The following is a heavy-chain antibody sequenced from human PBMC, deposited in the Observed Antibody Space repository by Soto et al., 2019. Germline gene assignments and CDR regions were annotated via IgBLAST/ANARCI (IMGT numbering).Heavy chain of an antibody. CDR2: ISSNGGST. V-gene: IGHV3-64D*06. CDR1: GFTFSSYA. Sequence: TGGSLRLSCSASGFTFSSYAMHWVRQAPGKGLEYVSAISSNGGSTYYADSVKGRFTISRDNSKNTLYLQMSSLRAEDTAVYYCVKEIVVVPAAKQDWGQGTLVTVSS. J-gene: IGHJ4*02. D-gene: IGHD2-2*01. CDR3: VKEIVVVPAAKQD.